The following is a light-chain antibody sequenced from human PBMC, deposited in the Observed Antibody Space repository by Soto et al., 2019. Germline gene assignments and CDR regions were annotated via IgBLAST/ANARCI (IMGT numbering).Light chain of an antibody. Sequence: EIVMTQSPPTLSVSPWERATLSCRASQSVGSKLAWYQQRPGQAPRLLIYDASNRATGIPARFSGSGSGTEFSLTISSLEPEDFAVYYCQQRSNWPPITFGQGTRLEIK. J-gene: IGKJ5*01. CDR1: QSVGSK. V-gene: IGKV3-11*01. CDR2: DAS. CDR3: QQRSNWPPIT.